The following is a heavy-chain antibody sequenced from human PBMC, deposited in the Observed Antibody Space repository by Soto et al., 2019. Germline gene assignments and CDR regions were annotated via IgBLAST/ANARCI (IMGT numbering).Heavy chain of an antibody. V-gene: IGHV4-34*01. CDR1: GGSFSGYY. CDR2: INHSGST. D-gene: IGHD3-10*01. Sequence: QVQLQQWGAGLLKPSETLSLTCAVYGGSFSGYYWSWIRQPPGKGLEWIGEINHSGSTNYNPSLKSRVTISVDTSKNQFSLKLSSVTAADTAVYYCARLRLLWFGELFSYYYYGMDVWGQGTTVTVSS. CDR3: ARLRLLWFGELFSYYYYGMDV. J-gene: IGHJ6*02.